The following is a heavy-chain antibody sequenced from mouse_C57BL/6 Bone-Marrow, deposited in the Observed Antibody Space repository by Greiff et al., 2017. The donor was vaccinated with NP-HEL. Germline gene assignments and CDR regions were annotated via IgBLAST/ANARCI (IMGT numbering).Heavy chain of an antibody. CDR1: GFTFSDYG. CDR3: ARHSPYYYGNLYYFDY. D-gene: IGHD1-1*01. CDR2: ISNLAYSI. Sequence: EVKLVESGGGLVQPGGSLKLSCAASGFTFSDYGMAWVRQAPRKGPEWVAFISNLAYSIYYADTVTGRFTISRENAKNTLYLEMSSLRSEDTAMYYCARHSPYYYGNLYYFDYWGQGTTLTVSS. V-gene: IGHV5-15*01. J-gene: IGHJ2*01.